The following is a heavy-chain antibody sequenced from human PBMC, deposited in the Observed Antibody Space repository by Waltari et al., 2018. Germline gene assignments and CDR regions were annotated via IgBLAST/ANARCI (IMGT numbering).Heavy chain of an antibody. CDR1: RRSFRGYS. CDR2: INHSGST. CDR3: ARHSDTILDY. D-gene: IGHD2-21*01. J-gene: IGHJ4*02. V-gene: IGHV4-34*01. Sequence: QVQLQQWGAGLLKPSETLSLTCAVYRRSFRGYSWSWIRQPPGKGLEWIGEINHSGSTNYNPSLKSRVTISVDTSKNQFSLKLSSVTAADTAVYYCARHSDTILDYWGQGTLVTVSS.